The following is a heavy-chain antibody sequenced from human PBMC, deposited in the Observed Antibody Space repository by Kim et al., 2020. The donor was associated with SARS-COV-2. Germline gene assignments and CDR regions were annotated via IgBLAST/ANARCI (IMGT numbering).Heavy chain of an antibody. CDR1: GYTFTGYY. Sequence: ASVKVSCKASGYTFTGYYMHWVRQAPGQGLEWMGRINPNSGGTNYAQKFQGRVTMTRDTSISTAYMELSRLRSDDTAVYYCARDKVITMERNYGMDVWGQGTTVTVSS. CDR3: ARDKVITMERNYGMDV. CDR2: INPNSGGT. V-gene: IGHV1-2*06. J-gene: IGHJ6*02. D-gene: IGHD3-10*01.